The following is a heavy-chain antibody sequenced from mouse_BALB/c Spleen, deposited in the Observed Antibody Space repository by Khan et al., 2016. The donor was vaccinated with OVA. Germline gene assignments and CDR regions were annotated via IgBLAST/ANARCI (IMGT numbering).Heavy chain of an antibody. CDR1: GYTFTDFN. J-gene: IGHJ3*01. CDR3: ARSGYGSFAY. V-gene: IGHV1S29*02. D-gene: IGHD1-2*01. CDR2: IFPNTGGT. Sequence: EVQLQESGPELVKPGASVRISCKTSGYTFTDFNLDWVKQSHGKSLEWIGYIFPNTGGTGYNQKFKTTATLTVDSSSSTAYMELRSLTSDDSAVYYCARSGYGSFAYWGQGTLVTVSA.